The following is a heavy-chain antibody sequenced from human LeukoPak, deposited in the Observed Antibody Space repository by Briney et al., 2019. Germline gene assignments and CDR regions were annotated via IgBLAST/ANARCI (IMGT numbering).Heavy chain of an antibody. CDR3: ARDRDSSYDFWSGYCDY. Sequence: GGSLRLSCAASGFTFSSYGMHWVRQAPGKGLEWVAFIRYDGSNKYYADSVKGRFTISRDNSKNTLYLQMNSLRAEDTAVYYCARDRDSSYDFWSGYCDYWGQGTLVTVSS. J-gene: IGHJ4*02. V-gene: IGHV3-30*02. CDR1: GFTFSSYG. CDR2: IRYDGSNK. D-gene: IGHD3-3*01.